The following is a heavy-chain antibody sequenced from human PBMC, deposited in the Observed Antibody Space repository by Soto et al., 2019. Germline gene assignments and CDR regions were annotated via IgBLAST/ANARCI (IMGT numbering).Heavy chain of an antibody. CDR1: GFTFSSYS. D-gene: IGHD4-17*01. CDR2: ISSSSSYI. V-gene: IGHV3-21*01. CDR3: ARVEGDYGDPIDY. Sequence: PGGSLRLSCAASGFTFSSYSMNWVRQAPGKGLEWVSSISSSSSYIYYADSVKGRFTISRDNAKNSLYLQMNSLRAEDTAVYYCARVEGDYGDPIDYWGQGTLVTVSS. J-gene: IGHJ4*02.